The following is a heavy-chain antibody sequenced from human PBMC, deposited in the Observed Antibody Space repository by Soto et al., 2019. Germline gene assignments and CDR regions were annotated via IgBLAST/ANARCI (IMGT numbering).Heavy chain of an antibody. CDR1: GFTFSSYA. Sequence: QVQLVESGGGVVQPGRSLRLSCAASGFTFSSYAMHWVRQAPGKGLEWVAVISSDGSNKYYADSVKGRFTISRDNSKNTLCLQMNSLRAEDPAVYYWARDGPYRYGTFDYWGQGTLVTVSS. CDR2: ISSDGSNK. J-gene: IGHJ4*02. V-gene: IGHV3-30-3*01. CDR3: ARDGPYRYGTFDY. D-gene: IGHD5-18*01.